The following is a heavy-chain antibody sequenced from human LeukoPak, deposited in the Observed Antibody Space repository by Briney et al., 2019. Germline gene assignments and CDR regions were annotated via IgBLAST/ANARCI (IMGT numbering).Heavy chain of an antibody. D-gene: IGHD2-2*01. CDR1: GYTFTGHY. CDR3: ARASGYCTSSSCPDMDH. V-gene: IGHV1-2*02. Sequence: GASVKVSCKASGYTFTGHYMHWVRQAPGQGLEWMGWINPNSGDTNYAQRFQGRVTMTRDTSIRTAYMELNRLRSDDTAVYYCARASGYCTSSSCPDMDHWGQGTLVTVSS. J-gene: IGHJ4*02. CDR2: INPNSGDT.